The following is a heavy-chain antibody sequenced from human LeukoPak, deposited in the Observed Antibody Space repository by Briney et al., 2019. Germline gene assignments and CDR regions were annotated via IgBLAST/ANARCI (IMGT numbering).Heavy chain of an antibody. V-gene: IGHV3-48*03. Sequence: GGSLRLSCAASGFTFSSYEMNWVRQAPGKGLEWVSYISSSGSPIHYADSLKGRFTISRDNAKNSLYPQMNSLRAEDTAIYYCARDPYNGNYGDSYYYYMDVWGKGTTVTISS. J-gene: IGHJ6*03. CDR2: ISSSGSPI. D-gene: IGHD1-26*01. CDR1: GFTFSSYE. CDR3: ARDPYNGNYGDSYYYYMDV.